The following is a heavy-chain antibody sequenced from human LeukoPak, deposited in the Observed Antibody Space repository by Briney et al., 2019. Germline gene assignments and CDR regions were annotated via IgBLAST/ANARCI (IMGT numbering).Heavy chain of an antibody. J-gene: IGHJ4*02. CDR1: GYTFTSYG. CDR3: ARVRTWAYYYDSSGRFDY. Sequence: GASVKVSCKASGYTFTSYGISWVRQAPGQGLEWMGWISAYNGNTNYAQKLQGRVTMTTDTSTSTAYMELRSLRSDDTAVYYCARVRTWAYYYDSSGRFDYWGQGTLVTVSS. CDR2: ISAYNGNT. V-gene: IGHV1-18*01. D-gene: IGHD3-22*01.